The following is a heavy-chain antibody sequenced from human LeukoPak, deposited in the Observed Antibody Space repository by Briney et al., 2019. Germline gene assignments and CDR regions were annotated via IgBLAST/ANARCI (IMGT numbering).Heavy chain of an antibody. Sequence: GGSLRLSCAASGFTFSSYAMHWVRQAPGKGLEWVAVISYDGSNKYYADSVKGRFTISRDNSKNTLYLQMNSLRAEETAVYYCAVGDYYYDTRFDYWGQGTLVTVSS. J-gene: IGHJ4*02. V-gene: IGHV3-30*04. CDR1: GFTFSSYA. CDR3: AVGDYYYDTRFDY. CDR2: ISYDGSNK. D-gene: IGHD3-22*01.